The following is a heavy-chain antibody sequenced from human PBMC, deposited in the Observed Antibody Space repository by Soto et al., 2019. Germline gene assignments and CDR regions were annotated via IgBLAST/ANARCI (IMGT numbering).Heavy chain of an antibody. J-gene: IGHJ4*02. CDR3: ARNWVGIDY. V-gene: IGHV1-18*01. CDR1: GYTFTSYG. D-gene: IGHD1-26*01. Sequence: QVQLVQSGAEVKKPGASVKVSCKASGYTFTSYGISWVRQAPGQGLEWMGWINPYNCNTNYAQQLQGRVTTTTDTSTNTAYMELRSLRSDDTAVYYSARNWVGIDYWGQGALVTVSS. CDR2: INPYNCNT.